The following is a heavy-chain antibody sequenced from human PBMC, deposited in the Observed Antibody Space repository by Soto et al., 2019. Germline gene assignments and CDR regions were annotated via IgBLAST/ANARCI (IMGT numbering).Heavy chain of an antibody. J-gene: IGHJ4*02. Sequence: QVQLQQWGAGLLKPSETLSLTCAVYGGSFSGYYWSWIRQPPGKGLEWIGEINHSGSTNYNPSLKSRGTISVDTSKYQFSLKLSFVTAADTAVYYCAIGTNLLLRFLESSSTPPGPEFDYWGQGTLVTVSS. V-gene: IGHV4-34*01. CDR1: GGSFSGYY. CDR3: AIGTNLLLRFLESSSTPPGPEFDY. CDR2: INHSGST. D-gene: IGHD3-3*01.